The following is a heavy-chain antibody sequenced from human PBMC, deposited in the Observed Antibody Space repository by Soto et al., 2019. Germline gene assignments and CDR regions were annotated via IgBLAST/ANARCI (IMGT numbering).Heavy chain of an antibody. Sequence: GGSLRLSCAASGFTFDDYAMHWVRQAPGKGLEWVSGISWNSGSIGYADSVKGRFTISRDNAKNSLYLQMNSLRAEDTALYYCAKEVKDMDDEWPHYFDYWGQGALVTVSS. CDR2: ISWNSGSI. CDR3: AKEVKDMDDEWPHYFDY. V-gene: IGHV3-9*01. CDR1: GFTFDDYA. D-gene: IGHD3-3*01. J-gene: IGHJ4*02.